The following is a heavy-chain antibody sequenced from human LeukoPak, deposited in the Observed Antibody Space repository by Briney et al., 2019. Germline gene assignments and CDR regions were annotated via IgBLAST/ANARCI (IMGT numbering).Heavy chain of an antibody. CDR1: GYTFTSYH. CDR2: IYCNDDST. J-gene: IGHJ4*02. D-gene: IGHD1-26*01. Sequence: ASVKVSCKASGYTFTSYHMHWVRQAPGQGLERMGSIYCNDDSTIYPQNFQGRVTITSDTSTSTVYMDFSSLSSEDTAVYYCVRDWELTYWGQGTLVTVSS. V-gene: IGHV1-46*01. CDR3: VRDWELTY.